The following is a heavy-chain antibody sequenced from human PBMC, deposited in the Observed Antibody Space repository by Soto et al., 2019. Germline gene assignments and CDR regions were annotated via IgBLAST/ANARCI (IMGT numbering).Heavy chain of an antibody. Sequence: EVQLLESGGGLAHPGGSLRLSCAASGFSFMNYALSWVRQAPGKGLEWVSIISGSGGNTYYADSVKGRFTISRDNSKNPLYLQMSSLRAEDTPVYYCAKPESSISWGNGLDFWGQGTLVTVSS. J-gene: IGHJ4*02. CDR1: GFSFMNYA. D-gene: IGHD6-6*01. CDR2: ISGSGGNT. CDR3: AKPESSISWGNGLDF. V-gene: IGHV3-23*01.